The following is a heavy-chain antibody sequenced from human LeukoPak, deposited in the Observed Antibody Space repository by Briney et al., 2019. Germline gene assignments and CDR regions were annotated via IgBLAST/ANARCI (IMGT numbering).Heavy chain of an antibody. CDR2: LYYTGTT. Sequence: SETLSLTCTVSGGSISSSTYYWDWIRQPPGKGLEWIGSLYYTGTTYYNPSLKGRVTKSVDTSKNQFSLKLSSVTAADTAVYYCTRKQWLAPFDYWGQGTLVTVSS. J-gene: IGHJ4*02. D-gene: IGHD6-19*01. V-gene: IGHV4-39*01. CDR3: TRKQWLAPFDY. CDR1: GGSISSSTYY.